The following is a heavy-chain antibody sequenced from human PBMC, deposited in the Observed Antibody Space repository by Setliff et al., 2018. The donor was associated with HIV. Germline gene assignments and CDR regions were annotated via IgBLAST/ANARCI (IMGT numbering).Heavy chain of an antibody. CDR2: VSYDGSNK. CDR3: ARETMYDSRGYLSHYFDY. V-gene: IGHV3-30-3*01. D-gene: IGHD3-22*01. Sequence: GESLKISCAASGFTFSNYAMHWVRQAPGKGLEWVAVVSYDGSNKYYADSVKGRFTISRDNSKNTLYLQMNSLRVEDTAVYYCARETMYDSRGYLSHYFDYWGQGTPVTVSS. CDR1: GFTFSNYA. J-gene: IGHJ4*02.